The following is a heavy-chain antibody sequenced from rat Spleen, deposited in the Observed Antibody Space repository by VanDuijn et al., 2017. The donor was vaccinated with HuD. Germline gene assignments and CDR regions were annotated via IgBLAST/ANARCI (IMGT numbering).Heavy chain of an antibody. V-gene: IGHV2-30*01. CDR2: IWAGGGT. CDR1: GFSLTSYD. D-gene: IGHD4-3*01. CDR3: ARHLREASGVMDA. J-gene: IGHJ4*01. Sequence: QVQLKESGPGLVQPSQTLSLTCTVSGFSLTSYDMHWVRQPPGKGLEWMGVIWAGGGTNYNSAVKSRLSISRDTSKSQVLLKMNSLQPEDTGTYYCARHLREASGVMDAWGQGASVTVSS.